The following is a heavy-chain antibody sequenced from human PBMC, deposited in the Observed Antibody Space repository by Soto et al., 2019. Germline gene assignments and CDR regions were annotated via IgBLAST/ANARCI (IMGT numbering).Heavy chain of an antibody. CDR2: ISSSSSYI. D-gene: IGHD2-8*01. V-gene: IGHV3-21*01. CDR1: GFTFSSYS. J-gene: IGHJ4*02. Sequence: GGSLRLSCAASGFTFSSYSMNWVRQAPGKGLEWVSSISSSSSYIYYADSVKGRFTISRDNAKNSLYLQMNSLRAEDTAVYYCARLVPYCTNGVCYNGGIDYWGQGTLVTVSS. CDR3: ARLVPYCTNGVCYNGGIDY.